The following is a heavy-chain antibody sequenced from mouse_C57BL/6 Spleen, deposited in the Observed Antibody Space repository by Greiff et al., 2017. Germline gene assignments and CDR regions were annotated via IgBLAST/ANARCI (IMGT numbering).Heavy chain of an antibody. D-gene: IGHD1-1*01. J-gene: IGHJ2*01. CDR2: ILPGSGSP. CDR1: GYTFTGYW. Sequence: QVQLQQSGAELMKPGASVKLSCKATGYTFTGYWIEWVTPRPGHGLEWIGEILPGSGSPNYNAKFKGKATFTADTSSNTAYMQLSSLTTEDYAIYYWARAANYYGSSYNFDYWGQGTTRTVAS. V-gene: IGHV1-9*01. CDR3: ARAANYYGSSYNFDY.